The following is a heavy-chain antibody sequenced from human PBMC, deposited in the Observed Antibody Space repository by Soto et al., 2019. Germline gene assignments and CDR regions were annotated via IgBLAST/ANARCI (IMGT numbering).Heavy chain of an antibody. Sequence: QVQLVQSGAEVKKPGSSVKVSCKASGGTFSSYAISWVRQAPGQGLEWMGGIIPIFGTANYAQKFQGRVTITAHESTSTAYMERRSLGAEATAVYYCATSSGVGAATISFDYWGQGTLVTVSS. CDR1: GGTFSSYA. CDR3: ATSSGVGAATISFDY. CDR2: IIPIFGTA. J-gene: IGHJ4*02. D-gene: IGHD2-15*01. V-gene: IGHV1-69*12.